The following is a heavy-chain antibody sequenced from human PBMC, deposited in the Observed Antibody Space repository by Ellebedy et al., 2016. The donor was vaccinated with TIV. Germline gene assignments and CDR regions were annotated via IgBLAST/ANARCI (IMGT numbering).Heavy chain of an antibody. D-gene: IGHD5-18*01. J-gene: IGHJ4*02. CDR1: GFTFTSSA. V-gene: IGHV3-30-3*01. Sequence: SCXASGFTFTSSAVHWVRQAPGKGLEWVAVISYDGSNKYYADSVKGRFTISRDNSKNTLYLQMNSLRAEDTAVYYCARELWSDFDYWGQGTLVTVFS. CDR2: ISYDGSNK. CDR3: ARELWSDFDY.